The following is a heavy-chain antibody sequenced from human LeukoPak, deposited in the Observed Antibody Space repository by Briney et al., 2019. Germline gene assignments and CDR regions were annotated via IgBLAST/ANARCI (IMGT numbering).Heavy chain of an antibody. CDR3: ARSQWGPQGSRGHSPWEY. V-gene: IGHV1-18*01. Sequence: GASVKVSCKASGYTFTSYGISWVRQAPGQGLEWMGWISAYNGNTNYAQKLQGRVTMTTDTSTSTAYMELRSLRSDDTAVYYCARSQWGPQGSRGHSPWEYWGQGTLVTVSS. CDR2: ISAYNGNT. D-gene: IGHD1-26*01. J-gene: IGHJ4*02. CDR1: GYTFTSYG.